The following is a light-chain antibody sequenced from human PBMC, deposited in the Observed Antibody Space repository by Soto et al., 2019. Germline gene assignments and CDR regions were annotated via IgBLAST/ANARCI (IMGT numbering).Light chain of an antibody. CDR2: EVS. CDR1: SSDVGGYNY. J-gene: IGLJ1*01. V-gene: IGLV2-14*01. Sequence: QSALTQPASVSGSPGQSITISFTGTSSDVGGYNYVSWYQQHPGKAPKLMIYEVSNRPSGVSNRFSGSKSGNTASLTISGLQAEDEADYYCSSYTSSSTYVFGNGEQVTVL. CDR3: SSYTSSSTYV.